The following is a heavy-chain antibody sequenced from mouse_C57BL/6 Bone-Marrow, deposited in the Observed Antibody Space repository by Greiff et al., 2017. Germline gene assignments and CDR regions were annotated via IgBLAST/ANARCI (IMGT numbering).Heavy chain of an antibody. CDR2: IDPSDSYT. J-gene: IGHJ3*01. CDR1: GYTFTSYW. D-gene: IGHD2-12*01. V-gene: IGHV1-59*01. Sequence: QVQLQQPGAELVRPGTSVKLSCKASGYTFTSYWMHWVNQRPGQGLEWIGVIDPSDSYTNYNQKFKGKATLTVDTSSSTAYMQLSSLTSEDSAVYYCARYESWFAYWGQGTLVTVSA. CDR3: ARYESWFAY.